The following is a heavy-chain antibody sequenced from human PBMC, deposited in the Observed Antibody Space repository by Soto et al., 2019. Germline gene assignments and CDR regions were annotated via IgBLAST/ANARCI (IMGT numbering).Heavy chain of an antibody. D-gene: IGHD3-10*01. CDR2: IYSGGST. Sequence: GGSLRLSCAASGFTVSSNYMSWVRQAPGKGLEWVSVIYSGGSTYYADSVKGRFTISRDNSKNTLYLQMNSLRAEDTAVYYCARGSSRFGELLSYWGQGTLVTVSS. J-gene: IGHJ4*02. V-gene: IGHV3-66*01. CDR3: ARGSSRFGELLSY. CDR1: GFTVSSNY.